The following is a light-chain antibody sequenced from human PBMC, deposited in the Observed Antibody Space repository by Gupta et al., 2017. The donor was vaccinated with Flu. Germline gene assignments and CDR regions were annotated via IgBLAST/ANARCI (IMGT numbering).Light chain of an antibody. V-gene: IGLV2-14*01. CDR1: SSDVGGYNN. CDR3: SSYTSSSTLV. J-gene: IGLJ1*01. CDR2: EVS. Sequence: QSALTQPAPVSGSPGQPITISCTGTSSDVGGYNNVSWYQQHPGKAPKLMIYEVSNRPSGVSNRFSGSKSGNTASLTISGLQAEDEADYYCSSYTSSSTLVFGTGTKVTVL.